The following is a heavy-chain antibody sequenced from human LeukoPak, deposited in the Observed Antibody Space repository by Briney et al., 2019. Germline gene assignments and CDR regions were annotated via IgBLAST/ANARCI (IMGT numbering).Heavy chain of an antibody. CDR3: ARQKTAPPIFEYYGMDI. D-gene: IGHD3-9*01. CDR2: IYYRGST. J-gene: IGHJ6*02. V-gene: IGHV4-61*05. Sequence: SETLSLTCTVSGGSISSSSYYWSWIRQPPGKGLEWVGYIYYRGSTTYNPSLKSRVTISVDTSKNQFSLNLRFVTAADTAVYYCARQKTAPPIFEYYGMDIWGQGTTVTVSS. CDR1: GGSISSSSYY.